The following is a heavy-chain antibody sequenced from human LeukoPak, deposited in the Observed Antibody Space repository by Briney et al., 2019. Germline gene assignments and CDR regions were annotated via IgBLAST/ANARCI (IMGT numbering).Heavy chain of an antibody. Sequence: GGSLRLSCAASGFTFSSYSMNWVRQAPGKGLEWVSSISSSSSYIYYADSVKGRLTISRDNAKNSLYLQMNSLRAEDTAVYYCARRRRAGDAFDIWGQGTMVTVSS. J-gene: IGHJ3*02. CDR1: GFTFSSYS. CDR3: ARRRRAGDAFDI. D-gene: IGHD6-19*01. CDR2: ISSSSSYI. V-gene: IGHV3-21*01.